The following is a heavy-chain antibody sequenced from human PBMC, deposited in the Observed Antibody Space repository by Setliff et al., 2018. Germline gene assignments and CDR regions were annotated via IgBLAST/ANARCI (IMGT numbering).Heavy chain of an antibody. D-gene: IGHD3-10*01. CDR3: ARDGVFYAMDV. Sequence: GGSLRLSCAASGFTFSSLWMSWVRQAPGKGLEWLSKISGDGITIYYADSVRGRFTISRDNAKDSLYLQMNSLRAEDTALYYCARDGVFYAMDVWGRGTTVTVSS. J-gene: IGHJ6*02. V-gene: IGHV3-48*03. CDR2: ISGDGITI. CDR1: GFTFSSLW.